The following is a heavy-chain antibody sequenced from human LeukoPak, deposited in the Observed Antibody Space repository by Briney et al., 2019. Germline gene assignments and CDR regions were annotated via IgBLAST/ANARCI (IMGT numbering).Heavy chain of an antibody. CDR2: IYNDGSST. Sequence: GGSLRLSCAASGFTFSSYAMSWVRHAPGKGLVWVSRIYNDGSSTNYADSVKGRFTISRDNAKSTLYLQMNSLRAEDTAVYYCARVRGGSGRSYAADAFDIWGQGTMVTVSS. CDR1: GFTFSSYA. CDR3: ARVRGGSGRSYAADAFDI. D-gene: IGHD1-26*01. J-gene: IGHJ3*02. V-gene: IGHV3-74*01.